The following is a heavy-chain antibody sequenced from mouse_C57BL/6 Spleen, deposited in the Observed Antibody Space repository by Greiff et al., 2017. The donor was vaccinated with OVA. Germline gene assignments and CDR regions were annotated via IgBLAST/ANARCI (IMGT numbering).Heavy chain of an antibody. CDR3: ARSEGLRRRGYYFDY. CDR1: GFSLSTSGMG. J-gene: IGHJ2*01. CDR2: IYWDDDK. Sequence: QVTLKVSGPGILQSSQTLSLTCSFSGFSLSTSGMGVSWIRQPSGKGLEWLAHIYWDDDKRYNPSLKSRLSISKDTSRNQVFLKITSVDTADTATYYCARSEGLRRRGYYFDYWGQGTTLTVSS. D-gene: IGHD2-4*01. V-gene: IGHV8-12*01.